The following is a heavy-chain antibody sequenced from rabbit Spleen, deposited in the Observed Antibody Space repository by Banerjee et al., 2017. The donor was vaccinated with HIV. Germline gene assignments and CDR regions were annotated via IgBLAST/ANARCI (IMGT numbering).Heavy chain of an antibody. J-gene: IGHJ4*01. CDR1: GFSLSSGYD. CDR3: VRDSYDDYGDSLNL. D-gene: IGHD2-1*01. V-gene: IGHV1S7*01. CDR2: IDPVFDRT. Sequence: QSLEESGGGLVQPEGSLTLTCTASGFSLSSGYDMCWVRQAPGKGLEWIGYIDPVFDRTYYASWVNGRFTVSSHNAQNTLYLQLNSLTAADTATYFCVRDSYDDYGDSLNLWGPGTLVTVS.